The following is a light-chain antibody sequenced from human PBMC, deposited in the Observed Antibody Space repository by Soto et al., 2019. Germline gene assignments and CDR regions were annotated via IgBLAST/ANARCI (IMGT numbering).Light chain of an antibody. CDR1: QSVLYSSNNKNY. CDR2: WAS. CDR3: QQDHSGYT. V-gene: IGKV4-1*01. Sequence: DIVMTQSPDSLAVSLGERATINCKSSQSVLYSSNNKNYLAWYQQKPGQPPKLLIYWASTRESGVPDRFSGSGSGTDFTLTISSLQAEDVAVYYCQQDHSGYTFGQGTKLEIK. J-gene: IGKJ2*01.